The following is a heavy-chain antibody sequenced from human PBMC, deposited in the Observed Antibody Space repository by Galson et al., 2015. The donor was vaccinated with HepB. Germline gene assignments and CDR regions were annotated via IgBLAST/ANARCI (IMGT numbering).Heavy chain of an antibody. J-gene: IGHJ2*01. CDR3: AKDHQTTGEWYFDL. CDR1: GFSFSNYA. D-gene: IGHD1-1*01. CDR2: IAYDGSFK. V-gene: IGHV3-30*18. Sequence: SLRLSCAAAGFSFSNYAIHWARQAPGKGLEWMAVIAYDGSFKYYADSVKGRFTISRDNSKNTLYLQMNSLRAEDTALYYCAKDHQTTGEWYFDLWGRGTLVAVSS.